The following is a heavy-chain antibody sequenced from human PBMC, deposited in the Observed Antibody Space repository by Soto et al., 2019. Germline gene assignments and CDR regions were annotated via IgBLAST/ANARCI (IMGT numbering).Heavy chain of an antibody. V-gene: IGHV3-33*01. CDR1: GFTFSSYG. CDR2: IWYDGSNK. D-gene: IGHD2-15*01. CDR3: ARDRLGYCSGGSCYTFDY. Sequence: QVQLVESGGGVVQPGRSLRLSCAASGFTFSSYGMHWVRQAPGKGLEWVAVIWYDGSNKYYADSVKGRFTISRDNSKNTLYLQMNSLRAEDTAVYYCARDRLGYCSGGSCYTFDYWGQGTLVTVSS. J-gene: IGHJ4*02.